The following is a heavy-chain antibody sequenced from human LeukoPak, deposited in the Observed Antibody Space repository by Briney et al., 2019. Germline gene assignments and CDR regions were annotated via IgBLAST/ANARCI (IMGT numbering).Heavy chain of an antibody. CDR3: ARGTGTTGGDWFDP. Sequence: ASVKVSCKASGSTFTGYYMHWVRQAPGQGLEWMGWINPNSGGTNYAQKFQGRVTMTRDTSISTAYMELSRLRSDDTAVYYCARGTGTTGGDWFDPWGQGTLVTVSS. D-gene: IGHD1-1*01. J-gene: IGHJ5*02. V-gene: IGHV1-2*02. CDR1: GSTFTGYY. CDR2: INPNSGGT.